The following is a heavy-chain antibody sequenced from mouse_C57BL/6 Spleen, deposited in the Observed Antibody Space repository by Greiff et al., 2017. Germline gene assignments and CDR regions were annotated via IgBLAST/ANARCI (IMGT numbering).Heavy chain of an antibody. V-gene: IGHV1-81*01. J-gene: IGHJ2*01. CDR2: IYPRSGNT. Sequence: VQLVESGAELARPGASVKLSCKASGYTFTSYGISWVKQRTGQGLEWIGEIYPRSGNTYYNEKFKGKATLTADKSSSTAYMELRSLTSEDSAVYFCAREDYYGYWGQGTTLTVSS. CDR1: GYTFTSYG. D-gene: IGHD1-1*01. CDR3: AREDYYGY.